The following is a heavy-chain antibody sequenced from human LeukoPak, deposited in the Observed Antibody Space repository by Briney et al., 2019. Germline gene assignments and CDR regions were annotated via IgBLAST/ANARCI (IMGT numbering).Heavy chain of an antibody. D-gene: IGHD6-13*01. V-gene: IGHV1-69*13. J-gene: IGHJ4*02. CDR1: VGTFSA. CDR3: ARGGTDSSSSNPFDY. CDR2: IIPNFGTA. Sequence: SVRVCCKASVGTFSAFSWVRQAPGHGLEWMGRIIPNFGTATNALKFLGRITLSADESTNTVYMELSTLRSDDTAVYYCARGGTDSSSSNPFDYWGQGTLVTVSS.